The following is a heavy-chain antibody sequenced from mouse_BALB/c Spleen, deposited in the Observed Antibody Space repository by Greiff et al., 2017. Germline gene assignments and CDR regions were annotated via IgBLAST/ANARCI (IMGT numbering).Heavy chain of an antibody. CDR2: IWSGGST. Sequence: QVHVKQSGPGLVQPSQSLSITCTVSGFSLTSYGVHWVRQSPGKGLEWLGVIWSGGSTDYNAAFISRLSISKDNSKSQVFFKMNSLQANDTAIYYCARNTPSYYGNYAYAMDYWGQGTSVTVSS. CDR3: ARNTPSYYGNYAYAMDY. CDR1: GFSLTSYG. V-gene: IGHV2-2*02. J-gene: IGHJ4*01. D-gene: IGHD2-10*01.